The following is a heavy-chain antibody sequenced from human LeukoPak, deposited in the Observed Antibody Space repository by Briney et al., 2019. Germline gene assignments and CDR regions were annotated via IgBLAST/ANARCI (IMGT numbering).Heavy chain of an antibody. Sequence: GGSLRLSCAASGFTFSSYAMHWVRQAPGKGPEWVAVISYDGSNKYYADSVKGRFTISRDNSKNTLYLQMNSLRAEDTAVYYCARASLDNNWFDPWGQGTLVTVSS. V-gene: IGHV3-30-3*01. CDR1: GFTFSSYA. D-gene: IGHD5-24*01. CDR3: ARASLDNNWFDP. J-gene: IGHJ5*02. CDR2: ISYDGSNK.